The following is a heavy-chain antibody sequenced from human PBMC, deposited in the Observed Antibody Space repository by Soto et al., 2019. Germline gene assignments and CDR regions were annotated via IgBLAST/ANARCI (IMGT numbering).Heavy chain of an antibody. Sequence: PGGSLSLSCAASGCTFGNYAMTWVRKAPGKGLECVSRISGSGGGTYYSDSVKRRFTISRDNSENTLYLHLNSLGVEDTAIYYCWSIPQRYDALTGPAYWGQGTLVTVSS. V-gene: IGHV3-23*01. J-gene: IGHJ4*02. CDR2: ISGSGGGT. CDR3: WSIPQRYDALTGPAY. D-gene: IGHD3-9*01. CDR1: GCTFGNYA.